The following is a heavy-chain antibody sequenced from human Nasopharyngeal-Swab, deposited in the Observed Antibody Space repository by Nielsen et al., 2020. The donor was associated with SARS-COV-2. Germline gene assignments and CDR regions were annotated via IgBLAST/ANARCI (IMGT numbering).Heavy chain of an antibody. V-gene: IGHV4-31*01. D-gene: IGHD3-3*01. CDR3: AGGATIFGVVAYGMDV. CDR1: GCPISSGGYY. Sequence: SETLSLTCTVSGCPISSGGYYWSWIRQHPGKGLEWFGYIYYSGSTYYNPSLKSLVTISVDTSKNQFSLKLSSVTAADTAVYYCAGGATIFGVVAYGMDVWGQGTTVTVSS. J-gene: IGHJ6*02. CDR2: IYYSGST.